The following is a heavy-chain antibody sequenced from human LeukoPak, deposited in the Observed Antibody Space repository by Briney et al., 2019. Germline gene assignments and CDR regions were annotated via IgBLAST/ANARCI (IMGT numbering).Heavy chain of an antibody. CDR1: GYSISSGYY. Sequence: SETLSLTCAVSGYSISSGYYWGWIRQPPGKGLEWIGSIYHSGSTYYNPSLKSRVTISVDTSKNQFSLKLSSVTAADTAVYYCARHQPYSSGWYPDYWGQGTLVTVSS. CDR3: ARHQPYSSGWYPDY. J-gene: IGHJ4*02. CDR2: IYHSGST. V-gene: IGHV4-38-2*01. D-gene: IGHD6-19*01.